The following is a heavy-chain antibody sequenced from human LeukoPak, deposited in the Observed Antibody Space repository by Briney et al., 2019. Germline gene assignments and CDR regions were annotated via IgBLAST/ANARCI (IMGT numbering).Heavy chain of an antibody. CDR2: INHSGST. D-gene: IGHD3-3*01. Sequence: PSETLSLTCAVYGGSFSGYYWSWIRQPPGKGLEWIGEINHSGSTNYNPSLKGRVTISVDTSKNQFSLKLSSVTAADTAVYYCARGRYDFWSGFHNWFDPWGQGTLVTVSS. J-gene: IGHJ5*02. V-gene: IGHV4-34*01. CDR3: ARGRYDFWSGFHNWFDP. CDR1: GGSFSGYY.